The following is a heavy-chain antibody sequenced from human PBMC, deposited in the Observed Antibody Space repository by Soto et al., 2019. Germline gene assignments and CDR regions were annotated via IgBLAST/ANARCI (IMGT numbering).Heavy chain of an antibody. CDR1: GGTFSSYA. V-gene: IGHV1-69*01. CDR3: ARDKAGATDGCLRVFDY. J-gene: IGHJ4*02. Sequence: QVQLVQSGAEVKKPGSSVKVSCKASGGTFSSYAISWVRQAPGQGLEWMGGIIPICGTANYAQKFQGRVTITADESTSTAYMELSSLRSEDTAVYYCARDKAGATDGCLRVFDYWGQGTLVTVSS. CDR2: IIPICGTA. D-gene: IGHD1-26*01.